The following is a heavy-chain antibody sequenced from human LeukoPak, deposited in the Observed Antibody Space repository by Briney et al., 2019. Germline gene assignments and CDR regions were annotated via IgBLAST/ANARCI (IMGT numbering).Heavy chain of an antibody. J-gene: IGHJ5*02. Sequence: SETLSLTCTVSGGSISSYYWSWIRQPPGKVLEWIGRIYSNGNSNHNPSLDGRVTISLDTSNNQFSLDLNSVTAADTAVYYCARGECGVNCPNHNWSDPWGPGTLVTVSS. CDR2: IYSNGNS. D-gene: IGHD2-21*01. V-gene: IGHV4-4*08. CDR3: ARGECGVNCPNHNWSDP. CDR1: GGSISSYY.